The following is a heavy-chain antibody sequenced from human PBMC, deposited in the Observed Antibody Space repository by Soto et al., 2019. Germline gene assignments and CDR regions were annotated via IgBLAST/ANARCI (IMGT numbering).Heavy chain of an antibody. J-gene: IGHJ4*02. CDR2: IYYSGST. D-gene: IGHD5-12*01. Sequence: PSETLSLTCTVSGGSISSYYWSWIRQPPGKGLEWIGYIYYSGSTNYNPSLKSRVTISVDTSKNQFSLKLSSVTAADSAVYYCARRDGYNRRFDYWGQGTLVTV. CDR3: ARRDGYNRRFDY. CDR1: GGSISSYY. V-gene: IGHV4-59*12.